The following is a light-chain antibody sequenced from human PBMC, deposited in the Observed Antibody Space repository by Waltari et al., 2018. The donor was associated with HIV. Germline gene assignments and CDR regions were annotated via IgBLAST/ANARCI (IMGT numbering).Light chain of an antibody. CDR3: QSYDSNLSAYVV. Sequence: QSVLTQPPSVSGAPGQRVTISCTGTSPNIGGGYDVHGYQQLPGTAPKLLIYANIHRPSGVPDRFSVSKSATSASLAITGLQAEDEADYFCQSYDSNLSAYVVFGGGTKLTVL. CDR2: ANI. J-gene: IGLJ2*01. CDR1: SPNIGGGYD. V-gene: IGLV1-40*01.